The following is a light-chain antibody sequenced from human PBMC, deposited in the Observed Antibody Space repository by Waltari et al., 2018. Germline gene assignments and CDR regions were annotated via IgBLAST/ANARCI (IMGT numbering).Light chain of an antibody. V-gene: IGLV2-8*01. CDR3: SSYAHNNHFV. CDR1: NSDVGAYNY. Sequence: QSVLTQPPSATGPPGQSVTISCTGTNSDVGAYNYVSWYQQHPGKVSKLLIYDVTKRPSGVPDRFSGSKSGNAASLTVSGLEADDEADYYCSSYAHNNHFVFGTETKVTVL. CDR2: DVT. J-gene: IGLJ1*01.